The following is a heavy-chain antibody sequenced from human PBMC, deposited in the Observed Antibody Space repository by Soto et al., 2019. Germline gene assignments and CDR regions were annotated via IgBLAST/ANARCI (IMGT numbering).Heavy chain of an antibody. V-gene: IGHV3-30-3*01. Sequence: QVQLVESGGGVVQPGRSLRLSCAASGFTFSSYAMHWVRQAPGKGLEWVAVISYDGSNKYYADSVKGRFTISRDNSKNTLYLQMNSLRAEDTAVYYCARTYSGSYRADSWGQGTLVTVSS. D-gene: IGHD1-26*01. CDR2: ISYDGSNK. CDR3: ARTYSGSYRADS. CDR1: GFTFSSYA. J-gene: IGHJ4*02.